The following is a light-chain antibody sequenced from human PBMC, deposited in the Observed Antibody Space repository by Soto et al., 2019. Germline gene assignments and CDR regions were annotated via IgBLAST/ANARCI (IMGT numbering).Light chain of an antibody. V-gene: IGKV3-20*01. J-gene: IGKJ3*01. CDR1: QSVSSSY. CDR2: GAS. Sequence: EIVLTQSPGTLSLSPGERATLSCRASQSVSSSYLAWYQQKPGQAPRLLIYGASSRATGIPDRFSGSGSGTYFTLTISRLEPEDFAVYYCQQYGSSLPFTFGPGTKVDIK. CDR3: QQYGSSLPFT.